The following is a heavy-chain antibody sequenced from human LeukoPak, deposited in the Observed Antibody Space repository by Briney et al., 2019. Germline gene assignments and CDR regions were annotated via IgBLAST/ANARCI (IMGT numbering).Heavy chain of an antibody. J-gene: IGHJ4*02. CDR2: ISYDGSNK. CDR3: AKDRRYYYGSGIFDY. CDR1: GFTFSSYG. V-gene: IGHV3-30*18. Sequence: PGGSLRLSCAASGFTFSSYGMHWVRQAPGKGLEWVAVISYDGSNKYYADSVKGRFTISRDNSKNTLYLQMNSLRAEDTAVYYCAKDRRYYYGSGIFDYWGQGTLVTVSS. D-gene: IGHD3-10*01.